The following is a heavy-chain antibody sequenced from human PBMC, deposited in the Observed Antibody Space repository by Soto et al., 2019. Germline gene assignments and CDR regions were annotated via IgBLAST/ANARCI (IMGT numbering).Heavy chain of an antibody. CDR2: ISYDGSYK. Sequence: PGGSLRLSCAASGFTFSSYGMHWVRQAPGKGLEWVAVISYDGSYKYYADSVKGRFTISRDNSKNTLYLQMNSLRAEDTAVYYCAKDPQYYYDSSGSGYFDYWGQGTLVTVSS. V-gene: IGHV3-30*18. J-gene: IGHJ4*02. D-gene: IGHD3-22*01. CDR3: AKDPQYYYDSSGSGYFDY. CDR1: GFTFSSYG.